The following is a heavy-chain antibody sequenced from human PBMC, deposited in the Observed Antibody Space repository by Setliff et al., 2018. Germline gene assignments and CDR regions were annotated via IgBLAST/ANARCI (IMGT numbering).Heavy chain of an antibody. V-gene: IGHV3-23*01. J-gene: IGHJ6*02. CDR2: VSGSEDST. CDR3: AKDPAEVGGPRAFQYGMDV. Sequence: GESPKISCAASTFISTTYTMIWVRQAPGKGLEWVSSVSGSEDSTYYADSVKGRFTISRDGSKNTVYLQMNRLRVDDTALYFCAKDPAEVGGPRAFQYGMDVWGQGTTVTVSS. D-gene: IGHD1-26*01. CDR1: TFISTTYT.